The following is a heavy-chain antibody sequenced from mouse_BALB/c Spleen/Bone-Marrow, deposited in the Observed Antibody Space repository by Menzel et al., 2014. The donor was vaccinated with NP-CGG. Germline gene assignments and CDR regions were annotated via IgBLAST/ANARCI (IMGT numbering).Heavy chain of an antibody. CDR1: GYGFSDSW. CDR3: ARSLSVVTPMDY. J-gene: IGHJ4*01. CDR2: IYPGDGDS. V-gene: IGHV1-82*01. D-gene: IGHD1-1*01. Sequence: VQLQQSGPELVRPGASVKISCKASGYGFSDSWMNWVKQRPGQGLEWIGRIYPGDGDSIYNGKFKGKATLTSDKFSSTAYMQLSSLTSVDSAVYFCARSLSVVTPMDYWGQGTSVTVSS.